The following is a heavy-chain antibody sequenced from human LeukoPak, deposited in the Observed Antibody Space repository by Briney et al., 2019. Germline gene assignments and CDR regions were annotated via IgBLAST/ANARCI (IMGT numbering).Heavy chain of an antibody. Sequence: GGSLRLSCAASGFTFSSYSMHWVRQAPGMGIEWVSSITPSSAYIYYADSVKGRFSISRDNANNSLSLQMNSLRAEDTAVYYCARASGTSGWYPAFDYWGQGVLVTVSS. CDR1: GFTFSSYS. D-gene: IGHD6-19*01. V-gene: IGHV3-21*01. J-gene: IGHJ4*02. CDR3: ARASGTSGWYPAFDY. CDR2: ITPSSAYI.